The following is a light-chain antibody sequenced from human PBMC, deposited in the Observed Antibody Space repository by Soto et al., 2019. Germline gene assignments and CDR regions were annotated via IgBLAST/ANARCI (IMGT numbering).Light chain of an antibody. CDR3: QQYGSSPPWT. CDR2: GAS. CDR1: QSVSSSY. Sequence: EIVLTQSPGTLSLSPGERATLSCRASQSVSSSYLAWYQQKPGQAPMLLIYGASSRATGIPDRFSGSGSGTDFTLTISRLEPADFAVYYCQQYGSSPPWTFGQGTKVEIK. J-gene: IGKJ1*01. V-gene: IGKV3-20*01.